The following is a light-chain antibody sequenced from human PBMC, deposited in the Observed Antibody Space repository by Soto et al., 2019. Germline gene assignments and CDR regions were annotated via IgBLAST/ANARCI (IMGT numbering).Light chain of an antibody. CDR2: DAS. Sequence: EIVLTQSPATLSLSPGERATLSCRASQSVSTYLGWYQQKPGQAPRLLIYDASNRANGIPARFSGSRSGTDFTLTISSRAPEDFAVYYCQQRSTWITFGQGTRLEIK. CDR3: QQRSTWIT. V-gene: IGKV3-11*01. CDR1: QSVSTY. J-gene: IGKJ5*01.